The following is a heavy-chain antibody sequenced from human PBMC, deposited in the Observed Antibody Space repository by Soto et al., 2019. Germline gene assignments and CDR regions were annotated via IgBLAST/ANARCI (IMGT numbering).Heavy chain of an antibody. CDR3: ARRRYCGYDCYYKHYYGMDV. J-gene: IGHJ6*02. Sequence: ASVKLSCKASGYTFTSYAMHWVRQAPGLRLEWMGWINAGNGNTKYSQKFQGRVTITRDTSASTAYMELSSLRSEDTALYYCARRRYCGYDCYYKHYYGMDVWGQGTTVNVS. CDR2: INAGNGNT. V-gene: IGHV1-3*01. D-gene: IGHD2-21*02. CDR1: GYTFTSYA.